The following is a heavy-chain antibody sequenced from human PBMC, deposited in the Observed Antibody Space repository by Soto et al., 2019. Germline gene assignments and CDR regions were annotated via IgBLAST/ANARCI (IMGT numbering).Heavy chain of an antibody. D-gene: IGHD1-7*01. V-gene: IGHV1-3*01. CDR2: INAGNGNT. Sequence: ASVKVSCKASGYTFTSYAMHWVRQAPGQRLEWMGWINAGNGNTKYSQKSQGRVTITRDTSASTAYMELSSLRSEDTTVYYCARAVEMSGTTIAAFDIWGQGTMVTVSS. CDR1: GYTFTSYA. J-gene: IGHJ3*02. CDR3: ARAVEMSGTTIAAFDI.